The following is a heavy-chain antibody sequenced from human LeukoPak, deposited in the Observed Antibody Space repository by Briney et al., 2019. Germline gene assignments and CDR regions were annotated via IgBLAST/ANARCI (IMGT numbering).Heavy chain of an antibody. CDR2: NYWNDDN. Sequence: SSRTLVNPTQTLTLTCTFSGFSLSTSGVAVGWIRQPPLKRQDRLALNYWNDDNRYSPSLKSRLTITKDTSKYRGVLPMTNMDPVDTATYYCAHSLYDSSGYYSFDYWGQGTLVT. CDR1: GFSLSTSGVA. D-gene: IGHD3-22*01. V-gene: IGHV2-5*01. CDR3: AHSLYDSSGYYSFDY. J-gene: IGHJ4*02.